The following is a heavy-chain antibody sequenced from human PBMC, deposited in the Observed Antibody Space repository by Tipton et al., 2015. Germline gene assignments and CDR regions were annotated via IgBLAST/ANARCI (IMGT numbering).Heavy chain of an antibody. J-gene: IGHJ3*02. Sequence: QLVQSGAEVKKPGESLTISCKSSGYRFTKSWIGWVRQMPGKGLEWMGIIYPRDSDTRYSPPFQGQVTISANKSISTAYLQWSSLKAPATAMYYCARRHYDSTTTAFDIWGQGTMVTVSS. CDR2: IYPRDSDT. D-gene: IGHD3-22*01. CDR3: ARRHYDSTTTAFDI. V-gene: IGHV5-51*01. CDR1: GYRFTKSW.